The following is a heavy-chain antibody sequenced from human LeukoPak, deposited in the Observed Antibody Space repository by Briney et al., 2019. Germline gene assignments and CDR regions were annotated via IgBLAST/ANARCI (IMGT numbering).Heavy chain of an antibody. CDR3: ARQPMTDY. CDR2: IYYSVST. V-gene: IGHV4-39*01. D-gene: IGHD3-22*01. J-gene: IGHJ4*02. CDR1: GGSISSSSYY. Sequence: SETPSLTCTVSGGSISSSSYYWGWIRQPPGKGLEWIGSIYYSVSTYYNSSLKSPVTISVDTSKNQFSLKLSSVTAADTAVYYCARQPMTDYWGQGTLVTVSS.